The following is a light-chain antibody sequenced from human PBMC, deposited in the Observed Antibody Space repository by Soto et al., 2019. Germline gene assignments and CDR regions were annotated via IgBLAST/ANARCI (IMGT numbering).Light chain of an antibody. Sequence: QSALTQPPSASGSPGQSVAISCTGTSSDVGGYNYVSWYQQHPGKAPKLMIYEVNKRPSGVPDRFSGSKSGNTASLTVSGLQAEDEADYYCATWDDSLPAVFGGGTKLTVL. CDR3: ATWDDSLPAV. CDR1: SSDVGGYNY. CDR2: EVN. V-gene: IGLV2-8*01. J-gene: IGLJ2*01.